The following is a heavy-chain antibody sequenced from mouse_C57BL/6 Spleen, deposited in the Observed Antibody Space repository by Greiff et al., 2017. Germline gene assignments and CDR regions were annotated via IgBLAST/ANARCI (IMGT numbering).Heavy chain of an antibody. CDR1: GFSINSDCY. CDR2: TFYSGIT. V-gene: IGHV3-3*01. CDR3: ARSYYGSSGGYAMDY. J-gene: IGHJ4*01. Sequence: EVQLQQSGPSLVRPSQTLSLTCTVTGFSINSDCYWIWIRQFPGNKLEYIGYTFYSGITYYNPSLESRTYITRDTSKNQFSLKLSSVTTEDTATYYCARSYYGSSGGYAMDYWGQGTSVTVSS. D-gene: IGHD1-1*01.